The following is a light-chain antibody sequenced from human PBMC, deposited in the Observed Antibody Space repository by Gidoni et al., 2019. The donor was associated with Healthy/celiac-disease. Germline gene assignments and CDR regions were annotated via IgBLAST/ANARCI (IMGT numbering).Light chain of an antibody. CDR1: QSVSSY. V-gene: IGKV3-11*01. CDR2: DAS. J-gene: IGKJ4*01. CDR3: QQRSNWPPVIT. Sequence: SPGERATLSCSASQSVSSYLAWYQQKPGQAPRLLIYDASNRATGIPARFSGSGSGTDFTLTISSLEQEDFAVYYCQQRSNWPPVITFGGGTKVEIK.